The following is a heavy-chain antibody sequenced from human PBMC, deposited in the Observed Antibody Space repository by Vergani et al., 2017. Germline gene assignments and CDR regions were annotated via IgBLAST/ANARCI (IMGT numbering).Heavy chain of an antibody. V-gene: IGHV1-46*03. D-gene: IGHD6-13*01. CDR3: ARGSSLAAAGSDY. Sequence: QVQLVQSGAEVKKPGASVKVSCKASGYTFTSYYMHWVRQAPGRGLEWMGINNPSGGSTSYAQKFQGRVTMTRDTSTSTVYMELSSLRAEDPAVYYCARGSSLAAAGSDYGGQGILVIVSA. J-gene: IGHJ4*02. CDR2: NNPSGGST. CDR1: GYTFTSYY.